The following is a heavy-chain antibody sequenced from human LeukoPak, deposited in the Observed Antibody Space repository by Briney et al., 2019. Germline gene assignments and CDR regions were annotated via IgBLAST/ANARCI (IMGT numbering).Heavy chain of an antibody. CDR2: INPNNGYT. V-gene: IGHV1-2*02. D-gene: IGHD1-1*01. CDR1: GYTSTGYY. Sequence: ASVKVSCKASGYTSTGYYMHWVRQAPGQGLEWMGWINPNNGYTKYTQKLQGRVSMTTDTSTRTAYMELRSLRSDDTAVYYCARDRPGFGTIESPEYWGQGTLVTVSS. CDR3: ARDRPGFGTIESPEY. J-gene: IGHJ4*02.